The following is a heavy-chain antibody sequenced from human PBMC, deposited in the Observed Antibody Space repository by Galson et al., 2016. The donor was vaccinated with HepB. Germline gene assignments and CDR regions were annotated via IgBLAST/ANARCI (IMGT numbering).Heavy chain of an antibody. Sequence: SETLFLTCVVYGGSFSSYYWSWIRQPPGKGLEWIGEINQSGRANYNPSLKSRVNISVDRSKNQFSLKLSSVTAADTAVYYCEVWNGSLMTFEYWGQGIPVTVSS. J-gene: IGHJ4*02. CDR1: GGSFSSYY. CDR2: INQSGRA. D-gene: IGHD3-3*01. V-gene: IGHV4-34*01. CDR3: EVWNGSLMTFEY.